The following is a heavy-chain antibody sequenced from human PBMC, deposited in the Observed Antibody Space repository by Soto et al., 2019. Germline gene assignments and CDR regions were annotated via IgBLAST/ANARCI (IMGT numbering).Heavy chain of an antibody. Sequence: QAQLVQSGAEVKKPGASMKVSCKASGYIFTSYYIHWVRQAPGQGLEWMGFLNPSGGSTSYARTFQGRVTMTRDTSTSTVYMDLSSLRSEDTAVYFCARNDKSGLDYWGQGTLVTVSS. V-gene: IGHV1-46*01. CDR3: ARNDKSGLDY. J-gene: IGHJ4*02. CDR1: GYIFTSYY. D-gene: IGHD1-1*01. CDR2: LNPSGGST.